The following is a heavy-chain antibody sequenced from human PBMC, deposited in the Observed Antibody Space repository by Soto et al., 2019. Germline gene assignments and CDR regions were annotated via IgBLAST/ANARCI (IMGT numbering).Heavy chain of an antibody. CDR3: ARDQGGGYDY. CDR2: IYYSGST. Sequence: SETLSLTCTVSGGSISSYYWSWIRQPPGKGLEWIGYIYYSGSTNYNPSLKSRVTISVDTSKNQFSLKLSSVTAADTAVYYCARDQGGGYDYWGQGTLVTVSS. D-gene: IGHD5-12*01. CDR1: GGSISSYY. J-gene: IGHJ4*02. V-gene: IGHV4-59*01.